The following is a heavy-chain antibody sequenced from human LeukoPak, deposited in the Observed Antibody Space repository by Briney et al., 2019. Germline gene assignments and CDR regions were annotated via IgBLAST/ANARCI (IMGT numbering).Heavy chain of an antibody. J-gene: IGHJ4*02. D-gene: IGHD5-18*01. V-gene: IGHV3-66*01. CDR2: IYYGGST. Sequence: GGSLRLSCAASGFTVSSNYMNWVRQAPGKGLEWVSVIYYGGSTYYADSVKGRFTISRDDSKNTLYLQMNRLRVEDTAVYYCVRGRPKSGADGYINDYWGQGTLVTVSS. CDR3: VRGRPKSGADGYINDY. CDR1: GFTVSSNY.